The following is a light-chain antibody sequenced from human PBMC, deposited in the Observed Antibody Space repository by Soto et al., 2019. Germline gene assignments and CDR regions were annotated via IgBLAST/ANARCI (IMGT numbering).Light chain of an antibody. J-gene: IGKJ1*01. CDR3: QYHGGSPQIA. CDR1: QSLSSSY. V-gene: IGKV3-20*01. CDR2: GTS. Sequence: ESVLTQSPGTMSLSPAAIASLSCRAVQSLSSSYLAWYQQQPGQAPRLLIYGTSIRATGIPDRFSGSGSGTDFTLTITRLEPEDFAVYSCQYHGGSPQIAVGPGTKVDNK.